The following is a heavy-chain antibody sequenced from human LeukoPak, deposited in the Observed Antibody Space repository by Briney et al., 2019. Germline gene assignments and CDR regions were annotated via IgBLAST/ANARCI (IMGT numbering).Heavy chain of an antibody. CDR3: ARSAGGTVDY. V-gene: IGHV6-1*01. J-gene: IGHJ4*02. CDR1: GDSVASNNDA. CDR2: TYYRSKWYN. D-gene: IGHD6-13*01. Sequence: SQTLSLTCAISGDSVASNNDAWNWIRQSPSRGLEWLGRTYYRSKWYNDYAVSAKGRITINPDTSRNQFSLHLNSVTPEDSAVYYCARSAGGTVDYWGQGALVTVSS.